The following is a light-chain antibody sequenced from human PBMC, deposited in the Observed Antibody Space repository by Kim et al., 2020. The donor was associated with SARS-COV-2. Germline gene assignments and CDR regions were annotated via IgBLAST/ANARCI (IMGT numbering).Light chain of an antibody. CDR1: QSILYSSNNKNY. CDR3: QRYFGTPPT. CDR2: WAS. Sequence: DIVMTQSPDSLAVSLGERATINCKSSQSILYSSNNKNYLSWYQQKPGQPPKLLIYWASTRESGVPDRFSGSGSGTDFTLTISSLQAEDVAVYYCQRYFGTPPTFGQGTQVDI. J-gene: IGKJ1*01. V-gene: IGKV4-1*01.